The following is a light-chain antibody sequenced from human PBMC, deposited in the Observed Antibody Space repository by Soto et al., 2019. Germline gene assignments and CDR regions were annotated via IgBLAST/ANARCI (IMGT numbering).Light chain of an antibody. Sequence: QSVLTQPASVSGSPGQSITISCTGTSSDVDDYNYVSWYQQHPGKAPKLMIYEVVNRPSGVSSRFSGSRSGNTASLTISGLRAEDEADYYCSSFAGISTVFGTGTKVTVL. J-gene: IGLJ1*01. V-gene: IGLV2-14*01. CDR3: SSFAGISTV. CDR1: SSDVDDYNY. CDR2: EVV.